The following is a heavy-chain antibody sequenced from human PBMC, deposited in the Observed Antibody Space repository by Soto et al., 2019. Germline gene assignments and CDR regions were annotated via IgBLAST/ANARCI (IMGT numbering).Heavy chain of an antibody. CDR2: IYSSSTL. J-gene: IGHJ4*02. V-gene: IGHV3-53*01. CDR3: ARGIVGATDFDN. D-gene: IGHD1-26*01. Sequence: EVQLVESGGGLIQPGGSLRLSCAASGLNVRNNYMHWVRQAPGKGLEWVAVIYSSSTLDYADSVKGRFTISSDNTDKTLFLQMSSLRPEDTAMYYCARGIVGATDFDNWGQGTLVTVSP. CDR1: GLNVRNNY.